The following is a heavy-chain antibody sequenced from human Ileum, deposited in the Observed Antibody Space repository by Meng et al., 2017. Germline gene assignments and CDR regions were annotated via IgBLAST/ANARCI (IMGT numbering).Heavy chain of an antibody. CDR2: ISSSSSYI. V-gene: IGHV3-21*01. J-gene: IGHJ4*02. Sequence: GESLKISCAASGFTFSSYSMNWVRQAPGKGLEWVSSISSSSSYIYYADSVKGRFTISRDNAKNSLYLQMNSLRAEDTAVYYCARDIYYYDSSGYQGYWGQGPLVTVSS. CDR3: ARDIYYYDSSGYQGY. CDR1: GFTFSSYS. D-gene: IGHD3-22*01.